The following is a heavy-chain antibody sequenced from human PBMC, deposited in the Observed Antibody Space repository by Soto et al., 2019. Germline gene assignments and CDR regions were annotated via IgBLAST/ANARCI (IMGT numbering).Heavy chain of an antibody. V-gene: IGHV4-61*08. CDR1: GGPISSGGYY. J-gene: IGHJ5*02. Sequence: PSETLSLTCTVSGGPISSGGYYWSWIRQHPGKGLEWIGYIYYSGSTNYKPSLKSRVTISVDTSKNHFSLKLSSVTAADTAVYYCARDNVLDFWSGYYPNWFDPWGQGTLVTVSS. D-gene: IGHD3-3*01. CDR3: ARDNVLDFWSGYYPNWFDP. CDR2: IYYSGST.